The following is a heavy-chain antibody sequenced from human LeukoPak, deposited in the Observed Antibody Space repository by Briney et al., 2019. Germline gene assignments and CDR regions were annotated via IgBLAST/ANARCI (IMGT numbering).Heavy chain of an antibody. Sequence: SETLSLTCAVYGGSFSGYYWSWIRQPPGKGLEWIGEINHSGSTNYNPSLKSRVTISVDTSKNQFSLKLSSVTAADTAVYYCARVGWWYAPRHALDIWGQGTMVTVSS. J-gene: IGHJ3*02. CDR2: INHSGST. V-gene: IGHV4-34*01. CDR1: GGSFSGYY. D-gene: IGHD2-15*01. CDR3: ARVGWWYAPRHALDI.